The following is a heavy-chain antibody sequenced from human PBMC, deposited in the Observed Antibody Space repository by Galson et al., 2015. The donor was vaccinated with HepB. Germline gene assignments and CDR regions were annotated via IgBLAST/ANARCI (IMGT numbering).Heavy chain of an antibody. CDR3: AEGKVGAI. CDR1: GFTFSSYG. D-gene: IGHD3-16*01. CDR2: ISSDESNK. V-gene: IGHV3-30*18. Sequence: SLRLSCAASGFTFSSYGMHWVRRAPGKGLEWVTLISSDESNKYYADSVKGRFTVSRDNSRNTLYLQMNSLGAEDTAVYYCAEGKVGAIWGQGTTVTVSS. J-gene: IGHJ3*02.